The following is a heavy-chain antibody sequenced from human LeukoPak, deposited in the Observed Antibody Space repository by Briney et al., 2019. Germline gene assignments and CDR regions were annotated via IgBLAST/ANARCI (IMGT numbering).Heavy chain of an antibody. J-gene: IGHJ4*02. CDR1: GGSISSSSFY. CDR2: ISYSGST. CDR3: ARLDRGINAAHFDY. V-gene: IGHV4-39*01. D-gene: IGHD6-25*01. Sequence: SETLSLTCTVSGGSISSSSFYWGWIRQPPGKGLEWIGIISYSGSTYYNPSLKSRVTISVDTSKNQFSLKLSSVTAADTAVYYCARLDRGINAAHFDYWGQGTLVTVSS.